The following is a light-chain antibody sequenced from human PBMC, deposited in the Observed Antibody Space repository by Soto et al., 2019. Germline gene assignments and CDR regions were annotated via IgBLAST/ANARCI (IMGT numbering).Light chain of an antibody. V-gene: IGLV1-40*01. CDR3: QAYDSSLSGYV. CDR2: ENN. CDR1: SSNIGAGYE. J-gene: IGLJ1*01. Sequence: QSVLTQPPSVSEAPGQRVTISCTGSSSNIGAGYEAHWYQQVPGTAPKLLIYENNNRPSGVPDRFSGSKSGTSASLAITGLQAEDEAEYDCQAYDSSLSGYVFATGTKLTVL.